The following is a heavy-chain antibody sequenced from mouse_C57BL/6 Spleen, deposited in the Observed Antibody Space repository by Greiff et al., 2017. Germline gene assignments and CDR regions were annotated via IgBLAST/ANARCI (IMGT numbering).Heavy chain of an antibody. Sequence: QVQLQQPGAELVKPGASVKLSCKASGYTFTSYWMHWVKQRPGQGLEWIGMIHPNSGSTNYNEKFKSKATLTVDKSSSTAYKQLSSLTSEDSAVYYCARGGSSYAMDYWGQGTSVTVSS. CDR1: GYTFTSYW. D-gene: IGHD1-1*01. CDR3: ARGGSSYAMDY. CDR2: IHPNSGST. V-gene: IGHV1-64*01. J-gene: IGHJ4*01.